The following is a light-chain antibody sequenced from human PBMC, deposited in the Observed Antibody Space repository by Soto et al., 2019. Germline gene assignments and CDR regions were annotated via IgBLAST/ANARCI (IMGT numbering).Light chain of an antibody. CDR1: SSNIGAGYD. CDR3: QSYDSSLSGSYV. J-gene: IGLJ1*01. V-gene: IGLV1-40*01. CDR2: GNS. Sequence: QAVVTQPPSVSGVPGQRVTISCTGSSSNIGAGYDLHWYQQLPGTAPKLLIYGNSNRPSGVPDRFSGSKSRTSASLAITGLQAEDEADYYCQSYDSSLSGSYVFGTGTKLTVL.